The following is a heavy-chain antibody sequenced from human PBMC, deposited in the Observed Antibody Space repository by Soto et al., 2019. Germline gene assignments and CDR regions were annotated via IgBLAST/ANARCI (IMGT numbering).Heavy chain of an antibody. CDR3: ADSGSYGAFDI. Sequence: ASVKVSCKASGYTFTSYDINWVRQATGQGLERMGWINPNNGNTNYAQKLQGRVTMTTNTSTSTAYMELRSLRSDDTAVYYCADSGSYGAFDIWGQGTMVTVSS. D-gene: IGHD1-26*01. J-gene: IGHJ3*02. V-gene: IGHV1-18*01. CDR1: GYTFTSYD. CDR2: INPNNGNT.